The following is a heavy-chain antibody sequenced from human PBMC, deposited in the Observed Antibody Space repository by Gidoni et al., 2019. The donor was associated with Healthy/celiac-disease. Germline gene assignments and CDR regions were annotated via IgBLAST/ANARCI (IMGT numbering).Heavy chain of an antibody. CDR3: ARDPTVTKARRIYYGMDV. CDR2: INPNSGGT. Sequence: QVQLVQSGAEVKKPGASGTVACRAAGYTFTGYYMHWVRQAPGQVLEWMGWINPNSGGTNYAQKFQGRVTMTRDTSISTAYMELSRLRSDDTALYYCARDPTVTKARRIYYGMDVWGQGTTVTVSS. J-gene: IGHJ6*02. D-gene: IGHD4-17*01. CDR1: GYTFTGYY. V-gene: IGHV1-2*02.